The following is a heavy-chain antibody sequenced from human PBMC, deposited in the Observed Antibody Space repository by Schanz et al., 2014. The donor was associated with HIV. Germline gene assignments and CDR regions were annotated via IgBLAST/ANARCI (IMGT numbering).Heavy chain of an antibody. CDR1: GFTFSDYP. CDR2: IKSKAYGGTP. CDR3: RGYRFYYGVDF. V-gene: IGHV3-49*05. J-gene: IGHJ6*02. Sequence: EVQLVESGGGLVKPGRSLRLSCTTSGFTFSDYPVSWLRQAPGKGLEWVGFIKSKAYGGTPEYAASVKGRFTISRDDSNNIAYLEVNSLKTEDTAVYYCRGYRFYYGVDFWGQGTTVTVS. D-gene: IGHD5-18*01.